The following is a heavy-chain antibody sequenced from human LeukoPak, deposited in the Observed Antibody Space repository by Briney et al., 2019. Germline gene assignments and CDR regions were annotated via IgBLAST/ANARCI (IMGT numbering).Heavy chain of an antibody. V-gene: IGHV3-30*02. Sequence: GGSLRLSCAASGFTFSSYGMHWVRQAPGKWLEWVAFIRYDGSNKYYADSVKGRFTISRDNSKNTLYLQMNSLRAEDTAVYYCAKESGYSSSWIPFDYWGQGTLVTVSS. CDR3: AKESGYSSSWIPFDY. CDR1: GFTFSSYG. CDR2: IRYDGSNK. D-gene: IGHD6-13*01. J-gene: IGHJ4*02.